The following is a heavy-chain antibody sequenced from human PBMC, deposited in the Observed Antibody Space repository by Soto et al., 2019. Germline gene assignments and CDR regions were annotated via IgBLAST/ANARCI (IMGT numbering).Heavy chain of an antibody. D-gene: IGHD3-22*01. V-gene: IGHV4-31*03. Sequence: QVQLQESGPGLVKPSQTLSLTCTVSGGSISSGGYYWSWIRQHPGKGLEWIGYIYYSGSTYYNPSLKSRVTISVDTSKNQFSLKLSSVTAADTAVYYCARDASGGIEDSSCRYYYYYGMDVWGQGTTVTVSS. CDR1: GGSISSGGYY. J-gene: IGHJ6*02. CDR3: ARDASGGIEDSSCRYYYYYGMDV. CDR2: IYYSGST.